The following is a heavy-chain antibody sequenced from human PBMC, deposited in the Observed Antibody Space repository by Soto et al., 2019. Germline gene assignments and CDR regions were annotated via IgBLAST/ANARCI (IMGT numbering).Heavy chain of an antibody. CDR3: AKGFYGSGSYYNERAFDS. J-gene: IGHJ4*02. D-gene: IGHD3-10*01. CDR2: ISGSGDFT. Sequence: GESLKISCAASGFTFSTYAISWVRQTPGKGLEWVSVISGSGDFTYFADSVKGRFTISRDNPKNTFYLQMNSLRAEDTAVYYCAKGFYGSGSYYNERAFDSWGQGTLVTVSS. V-gene: IGHV3-23*01. CDR1: GFTFSTYA.